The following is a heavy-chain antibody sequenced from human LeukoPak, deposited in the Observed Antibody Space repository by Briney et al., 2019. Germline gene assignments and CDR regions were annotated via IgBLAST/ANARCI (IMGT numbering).Heavy chain of an antibody. D-gene: IGHD3-10*01. CDR1: AGSISSYY. CDR2: IYYSGST. V-gene: IGHV4-59*08. CDR3: ARQGYYGSGTTRYGNLFDP. Sequence: PSETLSLTCTVYAGSISSYYWSWIRQPPGKGREWIGYIYYSGSTNYDHCIKSRVTISVNTSKTQFSLKLSSVAAAVTAVYYCARQGYYGSGTTRYGNLFDPWGQGTLVTVSS. J-gene: IGHJ5*02.